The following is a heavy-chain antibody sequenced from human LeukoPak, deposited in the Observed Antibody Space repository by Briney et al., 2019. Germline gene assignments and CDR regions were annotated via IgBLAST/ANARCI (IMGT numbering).Heavy chain of an antibody. CDR3: ARGGYYDFWSGHHYYYGMDV. CDR1: GYTFTSYY. D-gene: IGHD3-3*01. CDR2: INPSGGST. J-gene: IGHJ6*02. Sequence: ASVKVSCKASGYTFTSYYMHWVRQAPGQGLEWMGIINPSGGSTSYAQKFQGRVTMTRDTSTSTVYMELSSLRSEDTAVYCCARGGYYDFWSGHHYYYGMDVWGQGTTVTVSS. V-gene: IGHV1-46*01.